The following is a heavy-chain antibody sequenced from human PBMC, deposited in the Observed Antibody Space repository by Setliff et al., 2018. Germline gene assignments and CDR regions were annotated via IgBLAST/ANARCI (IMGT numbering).Heavy chain of an antibody. CDR2: INPSGTT. Sequence: SETLSLTCTFYGGPFSDYYWGWVRQTPGKGLEWIAEINPSGTTYYNLSLKSPVTISLDASKNQFSLTLTSVTAADTAIYYCARQRVVVGAPSWFDPWGQGTPVTVSS. CDR1: GGPFSDYY. CDR3: ARQRVVVGAPSWFDP. J-gene: IGHJ5*02. D-gene: IGHD2-15*01. V-gene: IGHV4-34*01.